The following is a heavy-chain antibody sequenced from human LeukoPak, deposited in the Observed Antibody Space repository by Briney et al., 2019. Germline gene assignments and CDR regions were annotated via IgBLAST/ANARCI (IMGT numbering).Heavy chain of an antibody. V-gene: IGHV3-23*01. J-gene: IGHJ4*02. CDR1: GFSFSSYA. CDR3: AKSRGESRGASNY. CDR2: ISGSGDAT. Sequence: PGGSLRLSCAASGFSFSSYAMNWVRQAPGKGLEWVSVISGSGDATHYADSVKGRFTISRDNSKNTLYLQMNSLSAEDTAVYYCAKSRGESRGASNYWGQGALVTVSS. D-gene: IGHD1-26*01.